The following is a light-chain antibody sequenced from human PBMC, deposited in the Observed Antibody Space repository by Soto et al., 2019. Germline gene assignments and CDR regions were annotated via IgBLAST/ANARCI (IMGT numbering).Light chain of an antibody. Sequence: ATLSCRASQSVSSSYLAWYQQKPGQAPRLLIYGASSRATGIPDRFSGSGSGTDFTLTISRLEPEDFAVYYCQQYGSSPPTFGQGTKV. CDR2: GAS. V-gene: IGKV3-20*01. CDR1: QSVSSSY. J-gene: IGKJ1*01. CDR3: QQYGSSPPT.